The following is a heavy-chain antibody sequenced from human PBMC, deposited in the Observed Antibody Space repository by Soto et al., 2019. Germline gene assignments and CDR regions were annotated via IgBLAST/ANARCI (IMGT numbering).Heavy chain of an antibody. CDR2: IYYTGSA. Sequence: SETMSVTCSVSGGSIGGGGDYWSWIRQHPGKGLEWIGFIYYTGSAYYNPSLKSRVTISIDTSRDQFSLKLSSVTAADTAVYFCARDQSYYYDSSGYHDSFDIWGQGTMVTVSS. CDR1: GGSIGGGGDY. J-gene: IGHJ3*02. D-gene: IGHD3-22*01. CDR3: ARDQSYYYDSSGYHDSFDI. V-gene: IGHV4-31*03.